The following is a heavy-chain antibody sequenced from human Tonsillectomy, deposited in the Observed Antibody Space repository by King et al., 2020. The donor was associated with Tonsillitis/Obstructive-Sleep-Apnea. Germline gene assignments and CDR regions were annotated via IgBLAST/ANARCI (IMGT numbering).Heavy chain of an antibody. CDR2: IYYSGST. J-gene: IGHJ4*02. V-gene: IGHV4-31*03. CDR3: ARFSSSWYIIDY. D-gene: IGHD6-13*01. CDR1: GGSISSGGYY. Sequence: QLQESGPGLVKPSQTLSLTCTVSGGSISSGGYYWSWIRQHPGKGLEWIGYIYYSGSTYYNPSLKSRVTISVDTSKNQFSLKLRSVTAADTAVDYCARFSSSWYIIDYWGQGTLVTVSS.